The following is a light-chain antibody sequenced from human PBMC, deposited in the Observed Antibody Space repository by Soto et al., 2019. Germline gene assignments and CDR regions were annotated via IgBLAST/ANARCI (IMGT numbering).Light chain of an antibody. V-gene: IGKV1-39*01. CDR2: ATT. J-gene: IGKJ1*01. CDR1: QSINSY. CDR3: QQSYSTPPWT. Sequence: DIQMTQAPSSLSASAGDRVTITCRASQSINSYLNWYQQKPGKAPKLLIYATTILQSGVPSRFSGSASGTDFTLTISSLQPEDFATYYCQQSYSTPPWTFGQGTKVEIK.